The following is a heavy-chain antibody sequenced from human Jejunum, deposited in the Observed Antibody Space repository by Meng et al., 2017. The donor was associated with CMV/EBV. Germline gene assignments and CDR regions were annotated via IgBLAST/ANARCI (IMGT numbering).Heavy chain of an antibody. CDR3: ARESGSYYWFDP. D-gene: IGHD1-26*01. V-gene: IGHV4-39*07. Sequence: QLHLQESCPELVTPAETLSLTCTVSPGSISSDNYYWDWIRQPPGKGLELIGSIYYSGSTHYNPSLKSRLTMSVDLSNTQISLKLRSVTAADTAVYYCARESGSYYWFDPWGQGTLVTVSS. CDR2: IYYSGST. J-gene: IGHJ5*02. CDR1: PGSISSDNYY.